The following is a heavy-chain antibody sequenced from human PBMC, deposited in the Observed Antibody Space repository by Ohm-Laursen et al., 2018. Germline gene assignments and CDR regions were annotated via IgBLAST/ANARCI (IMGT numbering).Heavy chain of an antibody. CDR3: ARHPGGSSWFSFPDY. V-gene: IGHV4-39*01. D-gene: IGHD6-13*01. Sequence: SDTLSLTCTVSGDAISSCTYHWAWIRQPPGKGLEWIGNSYYSGNTYYKPSLKTLVTISIDTSNNQFSLRLTSVTAADTAIYYCARHPGGSSWFSFPDYWGQGTLVTVFS. J-gene: IGHJ4*02. CDR1: GDAISSCTYH. CDR2: SYYSGNT.